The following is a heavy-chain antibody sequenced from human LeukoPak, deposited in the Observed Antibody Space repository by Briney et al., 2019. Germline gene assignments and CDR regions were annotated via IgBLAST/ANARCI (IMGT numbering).Heavy chain of an antibody. CDR1: GGSFSGYY. CDR3: ARGTLYSGWSYYFDY. CDR2: INHSGST. J-gene: IGHJ4*02. D-gene: IGHD6-19*01. V-gene: IGHV4-34*01. Sequence: PSETLSLTCAVYGGSFSGYYWSWIRQPPGKGLEWIGEINHSGSTNYNPSLKSRVTISVDTSKNQFSLNLSSVTAADTAVYYCARGTLYSGWSYYFDYWGQGSQVTVSS.